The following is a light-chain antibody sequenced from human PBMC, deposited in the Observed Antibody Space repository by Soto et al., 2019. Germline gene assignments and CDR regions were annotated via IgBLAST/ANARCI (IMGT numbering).Light chain of an antibody. CDR1: QGITTW. CDR3: HQYNSYSSWT. CDR2: DAS. V-gene: IGKV1-5*01. Sequence: DIQMTQSPSTVSAYVGDSVTITCGSSQGITTWLAWYQQRPGKAPKLLIYDASSLESGVPSRFSGSGSGTEFTLTISSLQPDDFATYYCHQYNSYSSWTFGQGTKVDNK. J-gene: IGKJ1*01.